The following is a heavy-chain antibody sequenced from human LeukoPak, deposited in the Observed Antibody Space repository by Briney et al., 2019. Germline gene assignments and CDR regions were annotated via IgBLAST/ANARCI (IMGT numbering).Heavy chain of an antibody. Sequence: SETLSLTCTISGGSISSDYWSWIRQPPGKGLEWIGYIYYSGSTDYNPSLESRVTISVDTSKNQFSLKLSSVTAADTAVYYCARYTSSWPFDYWGQGTLVTVSS. CDR2: IYYSGST. J-gene: IGHJ4*02. V-gene: IGHV4-59*08. D-gene: IGHD6-13*01. CDR1: GGSISSDY. CDR3: ARYTSSWPFDY.